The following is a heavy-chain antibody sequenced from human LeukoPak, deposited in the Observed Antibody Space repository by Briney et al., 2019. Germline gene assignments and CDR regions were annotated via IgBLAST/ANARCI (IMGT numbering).Heavy chain of an antibody. D-gene: IGHD6-19*01. J-gene: IGHJ4*02. CDR1: GLTFSDYT. Sequence: GGSLRLSCAASGLTFSDYTIHWVRQAPGQGLEWVAGISHDGSTKYYADSVKARFTISRDNSKNTLYLQMNSLRTQDTAVYYCAGAVTGTEDFDYWGQGTLVTVSS. V-gene: IGHV3-30*04. CDR2: ISHDGSTK. CDR3: AGAVTGTEDFDY.